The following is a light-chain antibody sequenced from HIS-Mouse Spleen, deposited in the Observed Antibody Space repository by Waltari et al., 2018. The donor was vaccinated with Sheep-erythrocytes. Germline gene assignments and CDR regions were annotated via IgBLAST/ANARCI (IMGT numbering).Light chain of an antibody. CDR2: QDS. J-gene: IGLJ2*01. V-gene: IGLV3-1*01. Sequence: SYELTQPPSVSVSPGQTASITRSGDKLGDKYACWYQQKPGPSPVLVIYQDSKRPSGIPERFSGSNSGNTATLTISGTQAMDEADYYCQAWDSSTAVFGGGTKLTVL. CDR1: KLGDKY. CDR3: QAWDSSTAV.